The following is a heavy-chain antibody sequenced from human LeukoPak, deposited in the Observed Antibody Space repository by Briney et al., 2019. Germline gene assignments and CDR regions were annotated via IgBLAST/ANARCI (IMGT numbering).Heavy chain of an antibody. CDR2: IYYSGST. V-gene: IGHV4-39*01. CDR1: GGSISSSGYY. CDR3: ALGVAEDVLDI. Sequence: SETLSLTCTVSGGSISSSGYYWGWIRQPPGKGLEWIGSIYYSGSTYYNPSLKSRVTIFVDTSKNQFSLKLSSVTAADTAVYYCALGVAEDVLDIWGQGTMVAVSS. J-gene: IGHJ3*02.